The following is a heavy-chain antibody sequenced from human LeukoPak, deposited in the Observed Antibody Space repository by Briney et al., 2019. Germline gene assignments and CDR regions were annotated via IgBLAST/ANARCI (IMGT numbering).Heavy chain of an antibody. V-gene: IGHV4-39*01. CDR3: VRVIAWGRNVQNAFDI. J-gene: IGHJ3*02. D-gene: IGHD2-21*01. CDR2: SFYTGTI. CDR1: GGSISISTHY. Sequence: SETLSLTCSVSGGSISISTHYWGWVRHSPGKGLEWIGSSFYTGTIFYNPSLKTRVSVSVDTSWNRFSLTLRSVTAADTAVYYCVRVIAWGRNVQNAFDIWGQGSLVIVSS.